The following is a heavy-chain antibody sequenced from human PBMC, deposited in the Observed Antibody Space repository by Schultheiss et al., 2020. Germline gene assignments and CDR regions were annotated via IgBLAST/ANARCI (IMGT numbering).Heavy chain of an antibody. CDR2: ISSSSSYI. J-gene: IGHJ4*02. D-gene: IGHD5-24*01. V-gene: IGHV3-21*01. Sequence: GGSLRLSCAASGFTFSSYAMSWVRQAPGKGLEWVSSISSSSSYIYYADSVKGRFTISRDNAKNTLYLQMNSLRAEDTAVYYCARGLDGYNDYWGQGTLVTVSS. CDR1: GFTFSSYA. CDR3: ARGLDGYNDY.